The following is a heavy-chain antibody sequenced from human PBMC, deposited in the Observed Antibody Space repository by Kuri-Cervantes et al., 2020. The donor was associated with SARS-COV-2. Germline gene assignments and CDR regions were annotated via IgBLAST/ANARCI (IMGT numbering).Heavy chain of an antibody. V-gene: IGHV3-30-3*01. Sequence: GGSLRLSCAASGFTFNNYAMHWVRQTPGEGLEWVAITSYDGTPKYYADSVKGRFTISRDNSKNTLYLQMNNLRGNDTAVYFCARGRVGVQDFWGQGTLVTVSS. CDR3: ARGRVGVQDF. CDR1: GFTFNNYA. CDR2: TSYDGTPK. J-gene: IGHJ4*02. D-gene: IGHD2-21*01.